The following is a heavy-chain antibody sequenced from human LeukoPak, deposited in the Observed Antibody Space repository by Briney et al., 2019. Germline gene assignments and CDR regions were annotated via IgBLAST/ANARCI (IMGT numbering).Heavy chain of an antibody. J-gene: IGHJ4*02. Sequence: PGRSLRLSCAASGFTFSSYAMHWVRQAPGKGLEWVAVISYDGSNKYYADSVKGRFTISRDNSKNTLYLQMNSLRAEDTAVYYCAKDRTGIIAAAAMAYWGQGTLVTVSS. CDR1: GFTFSSYA. CDR3: AKDRTGIIAAAAMAY. CDR2: ISYDGSNK. V-gene: IGHV3-30*04. D-gene: IGHD6-13*01.